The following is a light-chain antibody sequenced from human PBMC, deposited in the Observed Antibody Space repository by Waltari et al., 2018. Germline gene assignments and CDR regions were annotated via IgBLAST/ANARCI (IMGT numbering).Light chain of an antibody. J-gene: IGLJ3*02. CDR1: SGHSTYA. V-gene: IGLV4-69*01. CDR2: LNDDGSH. Sequence: QLVLTQSPSASASLGASVKLTCTLSSGHSTYAIAWYQQQPEKGPRFLLKLNDDGSHIRGDGIPDRFSGSSSGAGRYLTISSLQSEDEADYYCQAWDTAFNWVFGGGTKLTVL. CDR3: QAWDTAFNWV.